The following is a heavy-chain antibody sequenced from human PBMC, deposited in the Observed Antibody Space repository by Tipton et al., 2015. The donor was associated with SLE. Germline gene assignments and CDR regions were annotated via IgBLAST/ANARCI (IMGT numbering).Heavy chain of an antibody. CDR3: ARFSPPDL. J-gene: IGHJ2*01. V-gene: IGHV4-39*01. CDR2: IYYTGPT. Sequence: TLSLTCSVSGYSIRSSTTYYWGWIRQPPGKGLELIGTIYYTGPTYFTPSLRSRLTISVDTSKKQFSLRLTSVTAADTAVYYCARFSPPDLWGRGTLVTVSS. D-gene: IGHD2/OR15-2a*01. CDR1: GYSIRSSTTYY.